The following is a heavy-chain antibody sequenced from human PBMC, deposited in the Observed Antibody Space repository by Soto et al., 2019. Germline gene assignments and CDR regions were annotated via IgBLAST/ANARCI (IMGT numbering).Heavy chain of an antibody. V-gene: IGHV3-48*03. D-gene: IGHD2-8*01. CDR3: ARDKYAASTEYYFDY. Sequence: GGSLRLSCAASGFTFSSYEMNWVRQAPGKGLEWVSYISSSGSTIYYADSVKGRFTISRDNAKNSLYLQMNSLRAEDTAVYYCARDKYAASTEYYFDYWGQGTLVTVSS. J-gene: IGHJ4*02. CDR1: GFTFSSYE. CDR2: ISSSGSTI.